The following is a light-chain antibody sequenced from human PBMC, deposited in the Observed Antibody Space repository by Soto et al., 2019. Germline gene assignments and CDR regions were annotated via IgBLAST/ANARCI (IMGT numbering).Light chain of an antibody. CDR1: SSDIGAYSY. J-gene: IGLJ1*01. Sequence: QSALTQPASVSGSPGQSIAISCTGTSSDIGAYSYVSWYQQHPDKAPKLIIYEVTHRPSGVSDRFSGSKSDNTAFLTISGRRTEDEADYYCSSYTCSSTYLFGTGTKLTVL. V-gene: IGLV2-14*03. CDR2: EVT. CDR3: SSYTCSSTYL.